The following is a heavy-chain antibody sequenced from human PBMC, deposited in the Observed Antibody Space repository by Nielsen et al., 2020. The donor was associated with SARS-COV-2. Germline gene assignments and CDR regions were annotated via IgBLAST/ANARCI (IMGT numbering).Heavy chain of an antibody. D-gene: IGHD6-13*01. Sequence: ASVKVSCKASGYTFTCYDINWVRQATGQGLEWMGWMNPNSGNTGYAQKFQGRVTMTRNTSISTAYMELSSLRSEDTAVYYCARAKRYSSSWTDYWGQGTLVTVSS. CDR1: GYTFTCYD. J-gene: IGHJ4*02. V-gene: IGHV1-8*01. CDR2: MNPNSGNT. CDR3: ARAKRYSSSWTDY.